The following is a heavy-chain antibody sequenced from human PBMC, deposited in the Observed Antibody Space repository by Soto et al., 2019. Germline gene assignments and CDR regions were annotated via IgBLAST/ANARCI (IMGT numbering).Heavy chain of an antibody. V-gene: IGHV2-5*02. CDR3: IQSRCRGDCLQSYASYYYYGMDV. D-gene: IGHD2-21*02. CDR1: AFSLSTGGVG. Sequence: QITLKESGPTLVKPTQTLTLTCTFSAFSLSTGGVGVGWIRQPPGKALEWLALIYWDDDKRYSPSLRSRLTSTKDTSKNRVFLSMTXMYPVDTATYYCIQSRCRGDCLQSYASYYYYGMDVWGQGTTVTVSS. CDR2: IYWDDDK. J-gene: IGHJ6*02.